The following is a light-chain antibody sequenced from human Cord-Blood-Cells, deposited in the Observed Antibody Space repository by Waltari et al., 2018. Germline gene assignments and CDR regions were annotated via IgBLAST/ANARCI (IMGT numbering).Light chain of an antibody. V-gene: IGLV2-14*01. Sequence: QSALTQPASVSGSPGQSITISCTGTRRDVGGYNYVSLYQQHPGKAPKLMIHDVSNRPSGVSNRFSGSKSGNTASLTISGLQAEDEADYYCSSYTSSSTLAFGGGTKLTVL. CDR2: DVS. CDR1: RRDVGGYNY. J-gene: IGLJ3*02. CDR3: SSYTSSSTLA.